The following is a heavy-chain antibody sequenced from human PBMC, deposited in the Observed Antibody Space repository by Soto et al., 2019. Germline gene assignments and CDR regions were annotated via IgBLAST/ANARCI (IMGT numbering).Heavy chain of an antibody. D-gene: IGHD6-6*01. CDR3: ARGSSSYYDYGMDV. V-gene: IGHV4-61*01. CDR1: GGSVSSGSYY. J-gene: IGHJ6*02. Sequence: SETLSLTCTVSGGSVSSGSYYWSWIRQPPGKGLGWIGYIYNSGSTNYNPSLKSRVTISVDRSKNQFSLKLTSVTAADTAVYFCARGSSSYYDYGMDVWGQGTTVTVS. CDR2: IYNSGST.